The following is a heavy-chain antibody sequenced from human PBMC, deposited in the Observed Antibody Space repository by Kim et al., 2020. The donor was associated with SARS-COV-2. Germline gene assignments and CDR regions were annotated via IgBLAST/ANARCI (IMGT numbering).Heavy chain of an antibody. J-gene: IGHJ4*02. V-gene: IGHV1-46*01. CDR1: GYTFTSYY. D-gene: IGHD3-10*01. CDR3: ARDLGFSRGFGELTYTPPFDY. CDR2: INPSGGST. Sequence: ASVKVSCKASGYTFTSYYMHWVRQAPGQGLEWMGIINPSGGSTSYAQKFQGRVTMTRDTSTSTVYMELSSLRSEDTAVYYCARDLGFSRGFGELTYTPPFDYWGQGTLVTVSS.